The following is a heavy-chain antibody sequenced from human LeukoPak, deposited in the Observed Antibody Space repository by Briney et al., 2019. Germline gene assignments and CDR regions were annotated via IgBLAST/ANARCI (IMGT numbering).Heavy chain of an antibody. CDR2: INWNGGST. D-gene: IGHD1-26*01. CDR3: ARSGRGGAFDI. CDR1: GFTFDDYG. Sequence: GGSLRLSCAASGFTFDDYGMSWVRQAPGKGLEWVSGINWNGGSTGYADSVKGRFTISRDNAKNTLYLQMNSLRADDTAVYYCARSGRGGAFDIWGQGTMVTVSS. V-gene: IGHV3-20*04. J-gene: IGHJ3*02.